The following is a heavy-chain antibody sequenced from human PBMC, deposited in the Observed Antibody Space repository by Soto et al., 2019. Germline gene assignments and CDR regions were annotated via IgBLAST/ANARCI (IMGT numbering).Heavy chain of an antibody. V-gene: IGHV4-30-4*01. CDR3: ARSLRRGTPVDY. CDR2: IYYSGST. CDR1: GGSIRSGDYY. Sequence: SETLSLTCTVSGGSIRSGDYYWSWIRQPPGKGLESIGYIYYSGSTYYNPSLKSRVTISVDTSKNQFSLKLSSVTAADTAVYYCARSLRRGTPVDYWGQGTLVTVSS. J-gene: IGHJ4*02. D-gene: IGHD3-10*01.